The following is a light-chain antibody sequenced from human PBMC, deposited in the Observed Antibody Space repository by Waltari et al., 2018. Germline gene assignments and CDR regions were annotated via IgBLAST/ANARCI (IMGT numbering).Light chain of an antibody. V-gene: IGKV3-15*01. Sequence: EIVMTQSPVTLFVSPGERATLSCRASQSVSSNLAWYQQKPGQAPRLLIYGASTRATGIPARFSGSGSGTEFTLTISSLQSEDFAVYYCQQYNKWPPFTFGPGTKVEI. CDR3: QQYNKWPPFT. CDR2: GAS. J-gene: IGKJ3*01. CDR1: QSVSSN.